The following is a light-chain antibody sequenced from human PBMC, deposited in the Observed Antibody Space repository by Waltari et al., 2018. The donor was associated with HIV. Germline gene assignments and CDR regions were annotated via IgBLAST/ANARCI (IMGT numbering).Light chain of an antibody. CDR1: RSNIGRNA. CDR3: AAWDDSLNGYV. CDR2: TNN. V-gene: IGLV1-44*01. Sequence: QSVLTQSPSASGTPGQRVTISCSGSRSNIGRNAVDWYQHLPGTAPKLLIHTNNQRPSGIPDRFSGSKAGTSASLAISGLQSEDESDYYCAAWDDSLNGYVFGSGTKVTVL. J-gene: IGLJ1*01.